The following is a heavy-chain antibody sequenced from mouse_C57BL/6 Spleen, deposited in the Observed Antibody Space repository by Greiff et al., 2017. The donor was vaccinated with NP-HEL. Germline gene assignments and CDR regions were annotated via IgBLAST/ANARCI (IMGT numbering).Heavy chain of an antibody. V-gene: IGHV14-4*01. D-gene: IGHD1-1*01. Sequence: EVQLQESGAELVRPGASVKLSCTASGFNIKDDYMHWVKQRPEQGLEWIGWIDPENGDTEYASKFQGKATITADTSSNTAYLQLSSLTSEDTAVYYCMDGSRTYWGQGTTLTVSS. CDR3: MDGSRTY. CDR2: IDPENGDT. J-gene: IGHJ2*01. CDR1: GFNIKDDY.